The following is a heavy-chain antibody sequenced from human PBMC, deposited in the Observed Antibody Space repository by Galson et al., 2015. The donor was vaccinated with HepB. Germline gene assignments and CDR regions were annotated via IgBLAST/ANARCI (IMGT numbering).Heavy chain of an antibody. CDR2: IIPIFGSG. CDR3: ARQYDTSGYYAY. Sequence: SVKVSCKASGGTFSSHTISWLRQAPGQGPEWMGGIIPIFGSGNYAQKFQGRVTITADESKSTTYMEPSSLRSEDTAVYYCARQYDTSGYYAYWGQGTLVTVSS. V-gene: IGHV1-69*13. D-gene: IGHD3-22*01. CDR1: GGTFSSHT. J-gene: IGHJ4*02.